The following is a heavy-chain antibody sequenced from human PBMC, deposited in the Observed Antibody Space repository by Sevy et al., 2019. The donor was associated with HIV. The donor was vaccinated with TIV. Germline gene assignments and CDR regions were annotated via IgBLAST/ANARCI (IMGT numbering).Heavy chain of an antibody. CDR3: AGSYFDSSGYSPLYYYGMDV. D-gene: IGHD3-22*01. J-gene: IGHJ6*02. Sequence: ASVKVSCKASGGTFSNYAISWVRQAPGQGLEWMGGFIPMFDTANYAQKFQGKVTLTADGSTTTAYMELSSLRSDDTAVYYCAGSYFDSSGYSPLYYYGMDVWGQGTTVNVSS. V-gene: IGHV1-69*13. CDR1: GGTFSNYA. CDR2: FIPMFDTA.